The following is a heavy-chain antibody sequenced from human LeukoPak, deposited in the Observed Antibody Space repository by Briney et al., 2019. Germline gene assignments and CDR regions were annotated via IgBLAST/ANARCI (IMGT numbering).Heavy chain of an antibody. Sequence: GESLKISCKASGYSFTNYWIGWVRQMPGKGLEWMGIIYPGDSDTRYSPSFHGQVTISADKSISTAYLQWSSLKASDTAIYYCARSPSSSWVGNFDLWGQGTLVTVSS. CDR2: IYPGDSDT. J-gene: IGHJ5*02. D-gene: IGHD6-13*01. CDR3: ARSPSSSWVGNFDL. CDR1: GYSFTNYW. V-gene: IGHV5-51*01.